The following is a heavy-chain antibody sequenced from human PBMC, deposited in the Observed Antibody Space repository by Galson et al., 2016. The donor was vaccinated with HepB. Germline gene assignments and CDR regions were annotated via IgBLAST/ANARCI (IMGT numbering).Heavy chain of an antibody. J-gene: IGHJ4*02. Sequence: SETLSLTCTVSGGSVSSGNYYWSWIRQPPGKGLEWIGYIYYSGSTNYNPSLKSRVTISVGTSKNQFSLKLSSVTAADTAMYYCARARYYDSSGYYPEFDYWGQGTLVTVSS. D-gene: IGHD3-22*01. CDR2: IYYSGST. CDR3: ARARYYDSSGYYPEFDY. V-gene: IGHV4-61*01. CDR1: GGSVSSGNYY.